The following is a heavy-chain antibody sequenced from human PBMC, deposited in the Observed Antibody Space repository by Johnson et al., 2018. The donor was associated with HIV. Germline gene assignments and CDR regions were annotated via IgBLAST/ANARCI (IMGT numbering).Heavy chain of an antibody. D-gene: IGHD1-14*01. CDR1: GFTFSDYY. Sequence: QVQLVESGGGVVKPGGSLRVSCVASGFTFSDYYMHWIRQAPGKGLEWVAHITGSGSDIYYVDSVKGRFTISRDNSKNSLYLQMNSLRADDTAVYYCARDMGVGYNRRDAFDIWGQGTLVTVSS. CDR3: ARDMGVGYNRRDAFDI. CDR2: ITGSGSDI. J-gene: IGHJ3*02. V-gene: IGHV3-11*04.